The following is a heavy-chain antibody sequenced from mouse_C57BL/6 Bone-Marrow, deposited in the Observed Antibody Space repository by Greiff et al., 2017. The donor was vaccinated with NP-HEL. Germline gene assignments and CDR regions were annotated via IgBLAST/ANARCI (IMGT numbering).Heavy chain of an antibody. CDR1: GYTFTSYW. CDR3: ARSRPDAMDY. Sequence: QVQLQQPGAELVRPGSSVKLSCKASGYTFTSYWMHWVKQRPIQGLEWIGNIDPSDSEPHYNQKFKDKATLTVDKSSSTAYMQLSSLTSEDSAVYYCARSRPDAMDYGGQGTSVTVSS. V-gene: IGHV1-52*01. D-gene: IGHD1-2*01. J-gene: IGHJ4*01. CDR2: IDPSDSEP.